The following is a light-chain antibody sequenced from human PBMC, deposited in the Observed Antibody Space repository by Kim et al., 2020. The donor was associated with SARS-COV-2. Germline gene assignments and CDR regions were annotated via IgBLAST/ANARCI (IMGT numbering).Light chain of an antibody. Sequence: DTATTTRPASQNVTIWLGWYQHKPGQVPKLLIHKTSGLQRGVPSRFSGGGSGTDFSLTIRSLQPDDFATYYCQQYHTHSTFGQGTKVDIK. CDR1: QNVTIW. V-gene: IGKV1-5*03. CDR2: KTS. J-gene: IGKJ1*01. CDR3: QQYHTHST.